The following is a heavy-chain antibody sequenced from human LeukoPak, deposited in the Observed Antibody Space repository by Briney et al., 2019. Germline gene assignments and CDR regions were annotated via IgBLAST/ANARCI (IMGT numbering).Heavy chain of an antibody. Sequence: PGGSLRLSCAASGFTVSSNYMSWVRQAPGKGLEWVSVIYSGGSTYYADSVRGRFTISRDNSKNTLYLQMNSLRAEDTAVYYCARELHYDYYYMDVWGKGTTVTVSS. CDR2: IYSGGST. D-gene: IGHD3-16*01. CDR1: GFTVSSNY. V-gene: IGHV3-53*01. CDR3: ARELHYDYYYMDV. J-gene: IGHJ6*03.